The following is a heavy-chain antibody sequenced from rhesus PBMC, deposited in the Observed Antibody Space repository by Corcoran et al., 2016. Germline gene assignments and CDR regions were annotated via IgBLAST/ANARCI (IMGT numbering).Heavy chain of an antibody. V-gene: IGHV4S11*01. J-gene: IGHJ4*01. CDR2: IYGSGTNP. CDR1: GGSIRSNY. Sequence: QVQLQESGPGLVKPWETLSLTCAVSGGSIRSNYWSWIRQPPGKGLEWIGLIYGSGTNPNYHPSLKSRVTLAVDTSKNQFSLKLSSVTAADTAVYYCARDSGFDYWGQGVLVTVSS. CDR3: ARDSGFDY.